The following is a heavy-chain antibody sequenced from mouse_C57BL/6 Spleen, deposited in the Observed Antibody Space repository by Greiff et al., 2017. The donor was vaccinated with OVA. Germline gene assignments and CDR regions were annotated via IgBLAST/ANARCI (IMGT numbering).Heavy chain of an antibody. CDR1: GYTFTSYW. Sequence: EVKLQQSGPVLARPGASVKMSCKTSGYTFTSYWMHWVKQRPGQGLEWIGAIYPGNSDTSYNQKFKGKAKLTAVTSASTAYMELSSLTNEDSAVYYCTRWTLRSYYFDYWGQGTTLTVSS. V-gene: IGHV1-5*01. D-gene: IGHD1-1*01. CDR3: TRWTLRSYYFDY. J-gene: IGHJ2*01. CDR2: IYPGNSDT.